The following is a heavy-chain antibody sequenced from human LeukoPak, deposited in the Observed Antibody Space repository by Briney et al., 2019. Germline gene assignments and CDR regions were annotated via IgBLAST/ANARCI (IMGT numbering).Heavy chain of an antibody. V-gene: IGHV4-61*08. CDR3: AEVVVKNWFDP. Sequence: SETLSLTCTVSGGSISSGAYYWSWIRQPLGKGLEWIGEINHSGSTNYNPSLKSRVTISVDTSKNQFSLKLSSVTAADTAVYYCAEVVVKNWFDPWGQGTLVTISS. CDR1: GGSISSGAYY. J-gene: IGHJ5*02. D-gene: IGHD3-22*01. CDR2: INHSGST.